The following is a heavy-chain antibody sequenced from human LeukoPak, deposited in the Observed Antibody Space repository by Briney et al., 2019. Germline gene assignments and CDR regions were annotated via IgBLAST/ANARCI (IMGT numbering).Heavy chain of an antibody. CDR1: GGSISSYY. Sequence: SETLSLTCTVSGGSISSYYWSWIRQPPGKGLEWIGYIYYSGSTNYNPSLKSRVTISVDTSKNQFSLKLSSVTAADTAVYYCARVIYYDSTVHYQYYFDYWGQGTLVTVSS. CDR3: ARVIYYDSTVHYQYYFDY. V-gene: IGHV4-59*12. CDR2: IYYSGST. J-gene: IGHJ4*02. D-gene: IGHD3-22*01.